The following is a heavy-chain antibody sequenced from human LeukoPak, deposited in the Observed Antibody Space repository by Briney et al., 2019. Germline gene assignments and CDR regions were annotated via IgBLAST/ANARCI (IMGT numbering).Heavy chain of an antibody. V-gene: IGHV3-48*02. J-gene: IGHJ4*02. CDR2: ISSSSTI. D-gene: IGHD3-22*01. CDR3: ARELYYDSSGYYSSGY. Sequence: GGSLRLSCAASGFTFSSYSMNWVRQAPGKGLEWVSYISSSSTIYYADSVKSRFTISRDNAKNSLYLQMNSLRDEDTAVYYCARELYYDSSGYYSSGYWGQGTLVTVSS. CDR1: GFTFSSYS.